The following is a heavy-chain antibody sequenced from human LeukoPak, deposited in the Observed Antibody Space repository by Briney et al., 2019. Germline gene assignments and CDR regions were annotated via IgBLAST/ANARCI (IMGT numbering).Heavy chain of an antibody. V-gene: IGHV4-31*02. CDR1: GFTFSSYA. CDR2: IYYSGST. Sequence: LRLSCAASGFTFSSYAMSWVRQAPGKGLEWIGYIYYSGSTYYNSSLKSRVTISVDTSKNQFSLKLSSVTAADTAVYYCARLDYYDSSGYIIRGYFDCWGQGTLVTVSS. D-gene: IGHD3-22*01. J-gene: IGHJ4*02. CDR3: ARLDYYDSSGYIIRGYFDC.